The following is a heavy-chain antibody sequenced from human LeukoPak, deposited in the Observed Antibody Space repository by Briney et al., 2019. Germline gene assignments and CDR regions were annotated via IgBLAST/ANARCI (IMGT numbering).Heavy chain of an antibody. CDR3: AKGMSATSGYLELEY. D-gene: IGHD3-22*01. Sequence: GGSLRLSCAASGFSFSSYAMSWVRQSPGKGLEWVSAISGSGGNTYSADSVKGRCTISRDNSKKTLYLQMNSLRAEDTAVYYCAKGMSATSGYLELEYWGQGTLVIVSS. V-gene: IGHV3-23*01. J-gene: IGHJ4*02. CDR2: ISGSGGNT. CDR1: GFSFSSYA.